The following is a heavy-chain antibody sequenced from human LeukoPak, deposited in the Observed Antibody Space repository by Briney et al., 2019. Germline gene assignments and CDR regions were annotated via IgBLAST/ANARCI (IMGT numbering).Heavy chain of an antibody. J-gene: IGHJ4*02. Sequence: GGSLRLSCVGSGFTFSAYSMNWVRQAPGKGLEWVSAISGSGGSTYYADSVKGRFTISRDNSKNTLYLQMNSLRAEDTAVYYCAKVVDQDYWGQGTLVTVSS. V-gene: IGHV3-23*01. CDR3: AKVVDQDY. D-gene: IGHD3-10*01. CDR2: ISGSGGST. CDR1: GFTFSAYS.